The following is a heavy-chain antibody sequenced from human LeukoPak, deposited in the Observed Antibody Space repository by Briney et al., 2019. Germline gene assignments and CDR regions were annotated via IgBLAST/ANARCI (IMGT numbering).Heavy chain of an antibody. CDR1: GGTFSSYA. CDR2: IIPIFGTA. V-gene: IGHV1-69*06. D-gene: IGHD3-22*01. Sequence: ASVKVSCKASGGTFSSYAISWVRQAPGQGLEWTGGIIPIFGTANYAQKFQGRVTITADKSTSTAYMELSSLRSEDTAVYYCARVVGEYYDSSGYLDYWGQGTLVTVSS. CDR3: ARVVGEYYDSSGYLDY. J-gene: IGHJ4*02.